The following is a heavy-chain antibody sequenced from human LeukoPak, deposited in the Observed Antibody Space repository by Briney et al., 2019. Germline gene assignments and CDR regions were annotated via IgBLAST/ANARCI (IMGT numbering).Heavy chain of an antibody. CDR1: GFTFSSYA. V-gene: IGHV3-30-3*01. CDR2: ISYDGSDK. D-gene: IGHD1-26*01. J-gene: IGHJ3*02. CDR3: ARALVGADFFDI. Sequence: GGSLRLSCAASGFTFSSYAMHWVRQAPGKGLEWVAVISYDGSDKYYADSVKGRFTISRDNSKNTLYLQMNSLRAEDTAVYYCARALVGADFFDIWGQGTMVTVSS.